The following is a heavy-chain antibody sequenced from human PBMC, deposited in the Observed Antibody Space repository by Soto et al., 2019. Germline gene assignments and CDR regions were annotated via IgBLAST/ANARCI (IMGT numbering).Heavy chain of an antibody. Sequence: PGESLKISCRASGDNFDNFWFSWVRQMPEKGLEWMGNIEFSDSYTNYSPSFRGHVTISVDKSITTAYFQWSSLQASDTAIYYCTRHEFLDTEMGRPRRGTPTFLPWGQGNLVTVSS. V-gene: IGHV5-10-1*01. CDR2: IEFSDSYT. D-gene: IGHD5-18*01. J-gene: IGHJ5*02. CDR1: GDNFDNFW. CDR3: TRHEFLDTEMGRPRRGTPTFLP.